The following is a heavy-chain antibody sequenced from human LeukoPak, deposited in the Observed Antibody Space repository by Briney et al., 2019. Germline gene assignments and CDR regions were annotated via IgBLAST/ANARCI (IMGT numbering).Heavy chain of an antibody. J-gene: IGHJ3*02. V-gene: IGHV4-39*01. Sequence: PGGSLRLSCAASGFTFSSYAMSWVRQPPGKGLEWIGSIYYDGSTYYNPSLKSRVTISVDTSKNQFSLKLSSVTAADTAVYYCADGAYYFGSGSYSSAFDIWGQGTMVTVFS. CDR3: ADGAYYFGSGSYSSAFDI. D-gene: IGHD3-10*01. CDR2: IYYDGST. CDR1: GFTFSSYA.